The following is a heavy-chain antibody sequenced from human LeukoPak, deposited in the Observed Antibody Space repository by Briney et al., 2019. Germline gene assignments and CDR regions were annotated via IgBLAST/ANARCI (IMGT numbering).Heavy chain of an antibody. D-gene: IGHD3-22*01. CDR3: ARQGHRYYCDSSGYYENDAFDI. J-gene: IGHJ3*02. Sequence: GESLKISCKGSGYSFTSYWIGWVRQMPGKGLEWMGIIYPGDSDTRYSPSFQGQVTISADKSISTAYLQWSSLKASDTAMYYCARQGHRYYCDSSGYYENDAFDIWGQGTMVTVSS. CDR2: IYPGDSDT. V-gene: IGHV5-51*01. CDR1: GYSFTSYW.